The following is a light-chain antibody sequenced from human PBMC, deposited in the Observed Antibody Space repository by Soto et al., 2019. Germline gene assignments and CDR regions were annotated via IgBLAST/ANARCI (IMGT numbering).Light chain of an antibody. V-gene: IGKV1-33*01. CDR2: DAS. J-gene: IGKJ4*01. CDR1: QDISNY. CDR3: QQYDNLPLT. Sequence: DIQMTQPPSSLSASVGDRVTITCQASQDISNYLNWYQQKPGKAPKLLIYDASNLETGVPSRFSGSGSGTDFTFTISSLQPEDIATYYCQQYDNLPLTFGGGTKVDIK.